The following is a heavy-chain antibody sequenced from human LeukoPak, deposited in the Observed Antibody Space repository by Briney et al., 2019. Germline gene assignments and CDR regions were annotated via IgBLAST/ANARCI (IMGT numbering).Heavy chain of an antibody. D-gene: IGHD6-13*01. CDR1: GFTFSDYA. CDR2: ISYDGSDK. J-gene: IGHJ4*02. CDR3: ARRGSWSDY. V-gene: IGHV3-30*03. Sequence: PGGSLRLSCAASGFTFSDYAMHWVRQAPGKGLEWVALISYDGSDKYYADSVKGRFTISRDNSMNTLYLQMNSLRAEDTAVYYCARRGSWSDYWGQGTLVTVSS.